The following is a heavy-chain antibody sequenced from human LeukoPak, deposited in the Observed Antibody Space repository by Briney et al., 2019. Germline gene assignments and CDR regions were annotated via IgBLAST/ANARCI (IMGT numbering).Heavy chain of an antibody. V-gene: IGHV3-21*01. J-gene: IGHJ4*02. Sequence: PGGSLRLSCAASGFTFGSYSMNWVRQAPGKGLEWVSSITSSGRYIYYVDSVKGRFTISRDNSENSLYLQMDSLTAEDTAVYYCTRKGSQWDFLVDYWGQGTRVAVSP. CDR1: GFTFGSYS. CDR3: TRKGSQWDFLVDY. CDR2: ITSSGRYI. D-gene: IGHD2/OR15-2a*01.